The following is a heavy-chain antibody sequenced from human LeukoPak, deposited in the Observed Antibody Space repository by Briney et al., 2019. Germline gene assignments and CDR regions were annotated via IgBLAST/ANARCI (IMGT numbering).Heavy chain of an antibody. J-gene: IGHJ3*02. V-gene: IGHV3-30*18. CDR2: ISYDGRNK. Sequence: GRSLRLSCAASGFTFSSYGMHWVRQAPGKGLEWGAVISYDGRNKYYAVSVNGRFTISRDNSKNTLYLQMNSLRAEDTAVYYCAKRFSESPRLNAFDIWGQGTMVTVSS. CDR1: GFTFSSYG. D-gene: IGHD1-14*01. CDR3: AKRFSESPRLNAFDI.